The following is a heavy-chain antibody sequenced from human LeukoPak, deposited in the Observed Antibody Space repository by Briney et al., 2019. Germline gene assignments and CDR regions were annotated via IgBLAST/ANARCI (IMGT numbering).Heavy chain of an antibody. CDR3: AKTPGSKYCTSTTCLEYFQY. V-gene: IGHV3-23*01. D-gene: IGHD2-2*01. Sequence: QTGGSLRLSCAASGFTFNSYAMTWVRQAPGKGLEWVSTISGSGGSVYYADSVKGRFTISRDNSRDTLFLQMNSLRAEDTAMYYCAKTPGSKYCTSTTCLEYFQYWGQGALVTVS. J-gene: IGHJ1*01. CDR2: ISGSGGSV. CDR1: GFTFNSYA.